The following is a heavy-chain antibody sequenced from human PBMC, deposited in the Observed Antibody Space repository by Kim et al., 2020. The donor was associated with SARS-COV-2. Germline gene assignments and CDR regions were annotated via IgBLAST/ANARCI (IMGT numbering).Heavy chain of an antibody. J-gene: IGHJ4*02. D-gene: IGHD3-16*01. CDR3: ARGEYLFGPAAD. CDR1: GFSVSSKY. Sequence: GGSLRLSCAASGFSVSSKYMSWVRQAPGKGLECVSVMYSAGATYYADPVQGRFIISRDNSTNTLYLLMNSLRNDDTAVYYYARGEYLFGPAADWGQGTQVTVS. V-gene: IGHV3-53*01. CDR2: MYSAGAT.